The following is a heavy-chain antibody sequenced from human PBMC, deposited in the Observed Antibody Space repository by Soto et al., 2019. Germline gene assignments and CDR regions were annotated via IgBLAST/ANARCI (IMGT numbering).Heavy chain of an antibody. CDR1: GDSVSSNSAA. D-gene: IGHD6-13*01. CDR3: ASTMGIAAAGFPVAFDI. Sequence: SQTLSFTCAISGDSVSSNSAAWNWIRQSPSRGLEWLGRTYYRSKWYNDYAVSVKSRITINPDTSKNQFSLQLNSVTPEDTAVYYCASTMGIAAAGFPVAFDIWGQGTMVTVSS. V-gene: IGHV6-1*01. J-gene: IGHJ3*02. CDR2: TYYRSKWYN.